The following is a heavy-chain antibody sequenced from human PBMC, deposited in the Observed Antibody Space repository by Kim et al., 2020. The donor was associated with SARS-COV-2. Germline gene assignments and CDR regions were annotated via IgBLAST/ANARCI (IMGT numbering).Heavy chain of an antibody. Sequence: GGSLRLSCAASGFTFSSYGMHWVRQAPGKGLEWVAVISYDGSNKYYADSVKGRFTISRDNSKNTLYLQMNSLRAEDTAVYYCAKDTWLSPNANYYYGMDV. J-gene: IGHJ6*01. D-gene: IGHD6-19*01. CDR2: ISYDGSNK. CDR1: GFTFSSYG. V-gene: IGHV3-30*18. CDR3: AKDTWLSPNANYYYGMDV.